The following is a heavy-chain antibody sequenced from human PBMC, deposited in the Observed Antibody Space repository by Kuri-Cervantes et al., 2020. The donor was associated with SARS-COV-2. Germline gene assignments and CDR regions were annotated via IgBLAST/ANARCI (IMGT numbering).Heavy chain of an antibody. CDR1: GGSVSSGSYY. CDR3: ARIVGGGDEGDY. CDR2: IYYSGST. J-gene: IGHJ4*02. V-gene: IGHV4-61*01. Sequence: ESLRLSCPVSGGSVSSGSYYWSWIRQPPGKGLEWIGYIYYSGSTNYNPSLKSRVTISVDTSKNQCTRKLGSVTAADTAVYYCARIVGGGDEGDYWGQGTLVTVSS. D-gene: IGHD5-12*01.